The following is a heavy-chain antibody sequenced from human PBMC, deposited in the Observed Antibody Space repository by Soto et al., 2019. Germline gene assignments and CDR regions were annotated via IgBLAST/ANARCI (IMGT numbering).Heavy chain of an antibody. D-gene: IGHD5-18*01. J-gene: IGHJ3*02. CDR2: ISYDGSNK. Sequence: GGSLRLSCAASGFTFSTYSMNWVRQAPGKGLEWVADISYDGSNKYYADSVKGRFTISRDNSRNTLDLQMNNLRTEDTGVYYCARDIYSYGSVGTPDIWGQGTMVTVSS. CDR1: GFTFSTYS. V-gene: IGHV3-30*03. CDR3: ARDIYSYGSVGTPDI.